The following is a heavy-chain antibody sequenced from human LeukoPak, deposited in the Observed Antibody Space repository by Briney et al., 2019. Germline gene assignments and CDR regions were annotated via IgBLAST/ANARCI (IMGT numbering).Heavy chain of an antibody. CDR2: IYPDDSDT. J-gene: IGHJ4*02. D-gene: IGHD2-15*01. V-gene: IGHV5-51*01. CDR3: ARQDCSGGGCYNFLDY. Sequence: GESLKISCKGSGYSFTTYWIAWVRQMPGKGLEWMGIIYPDDSDTRYSPSFQGQVTISADKSINTAYLQWSSLKASDTATYYCARQDCSGGGCYNFLDYWGQGTLVTVSS. CDR1: GYSFTTYW.